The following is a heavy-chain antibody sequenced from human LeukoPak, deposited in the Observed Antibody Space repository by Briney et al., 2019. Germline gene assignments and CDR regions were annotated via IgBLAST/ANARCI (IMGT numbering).Heavy chain of an antibody. CDR1: GYTFTSYD. V-gene: IGHV1-8*01. Sequence: ASVKVSCKASGYTFTSYDINWVRQATGQGLEWMGWMNPNSGNTGYAQKFQGRVTMTRNTSISTAYMELSSLRSEDTAVYYCARSHSGSYYGGDDYWGQGTLVTASS. CDR3: ARSHSGSYYGGDDY. J-gene: IGHJ4*02. D-gene: IGHD1-26*01. CDR2: MNPNSGNT.